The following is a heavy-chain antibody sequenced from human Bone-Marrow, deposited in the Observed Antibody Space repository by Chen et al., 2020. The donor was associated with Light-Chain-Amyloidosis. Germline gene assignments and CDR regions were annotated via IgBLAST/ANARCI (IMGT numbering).Heavy chain of an antibody. CDR1: GFTFSNYW. CDR2: SSSRGTYI. Sequence: EVELVESGGGLVQPGGSLRLSCESSGFTFSNYWMTWVRQAPGKGLEWVSSSSSRGTYIYYADSVKGRFTTSRDNARNSLYLQMNSLRAEDTAIYYCARGAVGSTHFDHWGQGTQVIVSS. V-gene: IGHV3-21*02. CDR3: ARGAVGSTHFDH. D-gene: IGHD1-26*01. J-gene: IGHJ4*02.